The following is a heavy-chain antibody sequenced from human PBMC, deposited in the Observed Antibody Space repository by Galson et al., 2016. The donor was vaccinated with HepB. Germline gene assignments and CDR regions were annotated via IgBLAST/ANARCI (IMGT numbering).Heavy chain of an antibody. CDR1: GFTFSDYY. CDR2: ISGSSHYT. J-gene: IGHJ3*02. CDR3: ARVVHSKAFDI. V-gene: IGHV3-11*06. Sequence: SLRLSCAASGFTFSDYYMNWIRQAPGKGLEWVSYISGSSHYTYYADSVKGRFTISRDNAKNPLYLQMNSLRGEDTAVYYCARVVHSKAFDIWGLGTLVTVSS. D-gene: IGHD2/OR15-2a*01.